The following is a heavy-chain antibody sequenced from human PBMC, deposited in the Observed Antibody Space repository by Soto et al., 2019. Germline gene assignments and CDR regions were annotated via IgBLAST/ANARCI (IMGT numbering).Heavy chain of an antibody. CDR3: ARELEGIADIEY. J-gene: IGHJ4*02. CDR1: GYTFTSYG. D-gene: IGHD6-13*01. Sequence: QVQLVPSGAEVKKPGASVKVSCKASGYTFTSYGIIWVRQAPGQGLEWMGWISAYNGNTNYAQKLQGRFTMPTDTSTSTGYMELRSLRYDDPAVYYGARELEGIADIEYWGQGTLVTVSS. V-gene: IGHV1-18*04. CDR2: ISAYNGNT.